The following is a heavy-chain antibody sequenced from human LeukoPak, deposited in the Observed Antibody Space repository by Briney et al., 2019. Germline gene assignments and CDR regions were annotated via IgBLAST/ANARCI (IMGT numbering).Heavy chain of an antibody. CDR1: GFTFNDYG. J-gene: IGHJ4*02. Sequence: RPGGSLRLSCAASGFTFNDYGMSWVRQAPGRGLGWGSGINWNGGSTVYADSVKGRFTIYRDNAKNSLYLQMNSLRAEDTALYYCARDYYGSGSYESGFDYWGQGTLVTVSS. CDR3: ARDYYGSGSYESGFDY. V-gene: IGHV3-20*04. D-gene: IGHD3-10*01. CDR2: INWNGGST.